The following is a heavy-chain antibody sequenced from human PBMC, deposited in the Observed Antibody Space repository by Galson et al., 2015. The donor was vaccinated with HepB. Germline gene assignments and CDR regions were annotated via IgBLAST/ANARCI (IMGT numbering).Heavy chain of an antibody. D-gene: IGHD2-2*01. Sequence: SVKVSCKVSGYTLADLSMHWVRQAPGKGLEWLGGFDPEDGETIYAQKFQGRVTMTEDTSTDTTYMELSSLRSEDTAVYYCATGIRYCTGTSCSLPWAFDIWGQGTMVTVSS. CDR3: ATGIRYCTGTSCSLPWAFDI. J-gene: IGHJ3*02. CDR2: FDPEDGET. V-gene: IGHV1-24*01. CDR1: GYTLADLS.